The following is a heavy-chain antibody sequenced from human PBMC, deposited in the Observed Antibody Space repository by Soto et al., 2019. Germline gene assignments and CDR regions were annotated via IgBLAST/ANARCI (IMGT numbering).Heavy chain of an antibody. Sequence: GASAKVSCKASGYTYSGFYMRWVQQAPGQGLEWMGWINPNSGGTKSAERFQGRVTMTRDTSISTAYMELSRLTSDDTAVYYCASAAVTGTAGLDFWGQGTLVTVSS. V-gene: IGHV1-2*02. CDR2: INPNSGGT. J-gene: IGHJ4*02. D-gene: IGHD6-19*01. CDR3: ASAAVTGTAGLDF. CDR1: GYTYSGFY.